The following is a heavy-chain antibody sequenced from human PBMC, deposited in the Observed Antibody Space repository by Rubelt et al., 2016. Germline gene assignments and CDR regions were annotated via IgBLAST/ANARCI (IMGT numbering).Heavy chain of an antibody. J-gene: IGHJ4*02. CDR1: GYTFTSFG. Sequence: QVQLVQSGAEVKTPGASVKVSCKASGYTFTSFGVHWVRQAPGQRLEWMGWINAANDKTEYAQKFQGGVTITRDTSASTAYMELSSLRSEDTAVYYCARESVVGAISDWGQGTLVTVSS. V-gene: IGHV1-3*01. D-gene: IGHD1-26*01. CDR2: INAANDKT. CDR3: ARESVVGAISD.